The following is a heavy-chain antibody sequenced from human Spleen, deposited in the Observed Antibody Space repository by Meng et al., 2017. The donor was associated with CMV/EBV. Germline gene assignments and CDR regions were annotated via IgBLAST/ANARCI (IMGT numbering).Heavy chain of an antibody. Sequence: GGSLRLSCAVSGFTFNSVGLNWVRLAPGKGLKWLSYISGSSSPIYQAKSVKGRFTISRDNAKYSLYLQMNSLRAEDTAMYYCAGDLLGYTAYGVRYFDLWGRGTLVTVSS. CDR2: ISGSSSPI. CDR1: GFTFNSVG. V-gene: IGHV3-48*04. CDR3: AGDLLGYTAYGVRYFDL. J-gene: IGHJ2*01. D-gene: IGHD5-12*01.